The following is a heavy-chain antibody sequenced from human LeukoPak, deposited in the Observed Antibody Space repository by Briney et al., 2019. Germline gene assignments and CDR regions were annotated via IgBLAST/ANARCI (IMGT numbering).Heavy chain of an antibody. D-gene: IGHD4-17*01. V-gene: IGHV3-23*01. CDR2: ISGSGGGT. Sequence: GGSLRLSCAASGFTFSSYAMSWVRQAPGKGLEWVSAISGSGGGTYYADSVKGRFTISRDNSKNTLYLQMNSLRAEDTAVYYCARSFDYGDYYYYYGMDVWGQGTTVTVSS. J-gene: IGHJ6*02. CDR1: GFTFSSYA. CDR3: ARSFDYGDYYYYYGMDV.